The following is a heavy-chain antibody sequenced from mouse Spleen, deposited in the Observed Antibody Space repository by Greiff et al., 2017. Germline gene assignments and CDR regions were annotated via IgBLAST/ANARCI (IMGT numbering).Heavy chain of an antibody. Sequence: VQLQQSGPELVKPGASVKISCKASGYAFSSSWMNWVKQRPGKGLEWIGRIYPGDGDTNYNGKFKGKATLTADKSSSTAYMQLSSLTSEDSAVYFCAREKVYYGYAMDYWGQGTSVTVSS. CDR3: AREKVYYGYAMDY. J-gene: IGHJ4*01. CDR2: IYPGDGDT. CDR1: GYAFSSSW. D-gene: IGHD1-1*01. V-gene: IGHV1-82*01.